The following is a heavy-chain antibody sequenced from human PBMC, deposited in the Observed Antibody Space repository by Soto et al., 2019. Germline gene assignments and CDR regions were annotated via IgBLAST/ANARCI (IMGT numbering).Heavy chain of an antibody. V-gene: IGHV3-21*01. Sequence: GGSLRLSCAASGFTFSSYSMNWVRQAPGKGLEWVSSISSSSSYIYYADSVKGRFTISRDNAKNSLYLQMNSLRAEDTAVYYCARDEAVAGTGILIWWGQGTLVTVSS. D-gene: IGHD6-19*01. J-gene: IGHJ4*02. CDR1: GFTFSSYS. CDR2: ISSSSSYI. CDR3: ARDEAVAGTGILIW.